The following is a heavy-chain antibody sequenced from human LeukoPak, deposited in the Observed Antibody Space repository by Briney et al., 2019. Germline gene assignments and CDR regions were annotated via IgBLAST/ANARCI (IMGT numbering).Heavy chain of an antibody. Sequence: GASVKVSCKASGYTFTSYGISWVRQAPGQGLEWMGWISAYNGNTNYAQKFQGRVTMTRDTSISTAYMELSRLRSDDTAVYYCARSGWYYGYFDYWGQGTLVTVSS. CDR2: ISAYNGNT. D-gene: IGHD6-19*01. CDR1: GYTFTSYG. J-gene: IGHJ4*02. V-gene: IGHV1-18*01. CDR3: ARSGWYYGYFDY.